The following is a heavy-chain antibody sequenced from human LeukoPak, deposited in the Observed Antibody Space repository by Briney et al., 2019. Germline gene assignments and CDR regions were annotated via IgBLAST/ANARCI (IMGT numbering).Heavy chain of an antibody. CDR1: GFTFGRYW. J-gene: IGHJ5*02. Sequence: GGSLRLSCAASGFTFGRYWMTGVRRGQGKGLEGVATINQDGSGEYYVDSVKGRFTISRDNAKNSLYLQISGLRAEDTAVYHCARKLYYYDTSPAGWFDPWGQGTLVTVS. D-gene: IGHD3-22*01. CDR2: INQDGSGE. CDR3: ARKLYYYDTSPAGWFDP. V-gene: IGHV3-7*01.